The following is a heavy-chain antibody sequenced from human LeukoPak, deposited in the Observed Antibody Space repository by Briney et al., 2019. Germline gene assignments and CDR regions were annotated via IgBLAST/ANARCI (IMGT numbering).Heavy chain of an antibody. D-gene: IGHD4-17*01. CDR3: ARTYGDHGDYFDY. J-gene: IGHJ4*02. CDR2: ISSSTSYV. CDR1: GFTFSSYS. V-gene: IGHV3-21*01. Sequence: GGSLRLSCAASGFTFSSYSMNWVRQAPGKGLERVSSISSSTSYVYYADSVKGRFTISRDNAKNSLYLQMNSLRAEDTAVYYCARTYGDHGDYFDYWGQGTLVTVSS.